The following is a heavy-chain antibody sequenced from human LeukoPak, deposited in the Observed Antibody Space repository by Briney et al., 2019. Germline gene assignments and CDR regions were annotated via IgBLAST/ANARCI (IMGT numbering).Heavy chain of an antibody. CDR3: TRQYTYGYEEFDL. CDR2: ISRSGGST. J-gene: IGHJ4*02. Sequence: GGSLRLSCAASGSTFSNYAMSWVRQAPGKGLEWVSAISRSGGSTYYADSVKGRFTISRDNAKNSLYLQMNSLRAEDTAMYYCTRQYTYGYEEFDLWGQGTLVTVSS. CDR1: GSTFSNYA. V-gene: IGHV3-23*01. D-gene: IGHD5-18*01.